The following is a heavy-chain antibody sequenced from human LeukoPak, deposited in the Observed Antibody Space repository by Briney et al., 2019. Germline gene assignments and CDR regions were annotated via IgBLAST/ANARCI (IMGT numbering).Heavy chain of an antibody. CDR2: IDTDGSFT. CDR3: IRGTVGAPGNDY. V-gene: IGHV3-74*01. Sequence: GGSLRLSCAASGFTFSSYWMHWVRQAPGKGLVWVSRIDTDGSFTSYADSVRGRFTISRDNAKNTLYLQMSSLRAEDAAVYYCIRGTVGAPGNDYWGQGTLVTVSS. CDR1: GFTFSSYW. J-gene: IGHJ4*02. D-gene: IGHD1-26*01.